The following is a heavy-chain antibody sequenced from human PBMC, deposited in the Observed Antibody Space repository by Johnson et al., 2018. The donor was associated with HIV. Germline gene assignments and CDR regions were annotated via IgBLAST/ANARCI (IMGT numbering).Heavy chain of an antibody. CDR3: ARSSSTAAPGRDAFDI. D-gene: IGHD6-13*01. Sequence: VQLVESGGGVVQPGRSLRLSCAASGFTFSSYDMHWVRQATGKGLEWVSAIGTAGDTYYPGSVMGRFTISRENAKNSLYLQMNSLRAGDTAVYYCARSSSTAAPGRDAFDIWGQGTMVTVSS. J-gene: IGHJ3*02. CDR1: GFTFSSYD. CDR2: IGTAGDT. V-gene: IGHV3-13*01.